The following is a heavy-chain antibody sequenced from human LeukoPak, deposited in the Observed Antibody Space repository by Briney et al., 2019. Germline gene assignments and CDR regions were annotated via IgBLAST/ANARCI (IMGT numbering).Heavy chain of an antibody. V-gene: IGHV3-7*01. D-gene: IGHD7-27*01. Sequence: PGGSLRLSCAASGFTFSSYWMHWVRHAPGKGLEWVANIKTDGSQIYYVDSVKGRFTISRDNAKNSLYLQMNSLRAEDTAVYYCARDLNWETYWGQGTLVSVSS. CDR2: IKTDGSQI. J-gene: IGHJ4*02. CDR3: ARDLNWETY. CDR1: GFTFSSYW.